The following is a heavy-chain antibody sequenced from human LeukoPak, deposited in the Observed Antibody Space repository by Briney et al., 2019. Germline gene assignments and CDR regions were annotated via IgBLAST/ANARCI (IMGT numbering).Heavy chain of an antibody. J-gene: IGHJ6*03. CDR3: TTGVWIHSSSSYYCYMDV. Sequence: PGGSLRLSCAASGFTFSSYAMSWVRQAPGKGLEWVGRIKSKTDGGTTDYAAPVKGRFTISRDDSKNTLYLQMNSLKTEDTAVYYCTTGVWIHSSSSYYCYMDVWGKGTTVTVSS. V-gene: IGHV3-15*01. CDR1: GFTFSSYA. D-gene: IGHD6-6*01. CDR2: IKSKTDGGTT.